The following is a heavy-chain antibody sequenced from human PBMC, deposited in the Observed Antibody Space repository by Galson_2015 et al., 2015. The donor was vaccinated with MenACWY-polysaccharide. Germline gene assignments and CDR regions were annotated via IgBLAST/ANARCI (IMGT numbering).Heavy chain of an antibody. D-gene: IGHD1-1*01. V-gene: IGHV3-33*01. CDR3: ARDRTYTHYLDY. J-gene: IGHJ4*02. Sequence: SLRLSCAASGFTFSSYGMHWVRQAPGKGLEWVAVIWSDGSNEYYADSVKGRFTVSRDNSKNTLYLQMNSLRTEDAAVYYCARDRTYTHYLDYWGQGTLVTASS. CDR1: GFTFSSYG. CDR2: IWSDGSNE.